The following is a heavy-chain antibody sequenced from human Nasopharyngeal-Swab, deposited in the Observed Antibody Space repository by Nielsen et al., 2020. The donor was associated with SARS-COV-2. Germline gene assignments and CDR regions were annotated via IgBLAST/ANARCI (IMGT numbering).Heavy chain of an antibody. J-gene: IGHJ4*02. CDR3: ARGVGVDDFWSGRFDY. CDR2: IYSAGQT. CDR1: GFTVSGNF. V-gene: IGHV3-53*01. D-gene: IGHD3-3*01. Sequence: GGSLRLSCAASGFTVSGNFMTWVRQAPGKRLEWVSVIYSAGQTNYADSVKGRFTISRDNSKNTLYLQMNSLRAEDTAVYYCARGVGVDDFWSGRFDYWGQGTLVTVSS.